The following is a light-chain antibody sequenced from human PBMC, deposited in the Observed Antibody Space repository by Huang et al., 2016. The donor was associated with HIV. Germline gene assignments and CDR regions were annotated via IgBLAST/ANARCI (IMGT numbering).Light chain of an antibody. J-gene: IGKJ1*01. CDR3: QQYNNWPPGRT. CDR2: GAS. Sequence: DTVMTQSPAMLSVSPGERATLPCRASQSVSSTLAWYQQRPGQAPRLLIYGASPRATCMPARFSGSGSGTEFILTISSLQSEDFALYYCQQYNNWPPGRTFGQGTKVEIK. V-gene: IGKV3-15*01. CDR1: QSVSST.